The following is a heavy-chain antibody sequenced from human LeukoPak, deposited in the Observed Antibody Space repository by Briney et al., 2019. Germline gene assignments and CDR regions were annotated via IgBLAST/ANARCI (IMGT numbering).Heavy chain of an antibody. V-gene: IGHV1-8*02. Sequence: GASVKVSCKASGYTFTSYDINWVRQATGQGLEWMGWMNPNSGNTGYAQKFQGRLTMTRNTSISTAYMELSSLRSEDTAVYYCARAYYFDRSGYCPLDWGQGTLVTVSS. J-gene: IGHJ4*02. CDR2: MNPNSGNT. CDR1: GYTFTSYD. CDR3: ARAYYFDRSGYCPLD. D-gene: IGHD3-22*01.